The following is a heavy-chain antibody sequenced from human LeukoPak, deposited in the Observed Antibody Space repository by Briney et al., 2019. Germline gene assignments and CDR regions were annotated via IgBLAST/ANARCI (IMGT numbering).Heavy chain of an antibody. V-gene: IGHV3-21*01. D-gene: IGHD6-19*01. CDR3: ARDGYSSGFFDY. CDR2: ISSSSSYI. CDR1: GFTFSNYW. J-gene: IGHJ4*02. Sequence: GGSLRLSCVASGFTFSNYWMSWVRQAPGKGLEWVSSISSSSSYIYHADSVKGRFTISRDNAKNSLYLQMNSLRAEDTAVYYCARDGYSSGFFDYWGQGTLVTVSS.